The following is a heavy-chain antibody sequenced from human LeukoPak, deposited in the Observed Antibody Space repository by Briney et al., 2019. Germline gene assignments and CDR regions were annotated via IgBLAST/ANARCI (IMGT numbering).Heavy chain of an antibody. V-gene: IGHV3-53*01. D-gene: IGHD5-12*01. CDR2: IYSGGST. CDR3: ARGRGYSGCVPFDY. Sequence: GGSLRLSCAASGFIVSSNYMSWVRQAPGKGLEWVSVIYSGGSTYYADSVKGRFSISRGYSKNTVYLQMNSLRADDTAVYYCARGRGYSGCVPFDYWGQGTLVTVSS. J-gene: IGHJ4*02. CDR1: GFIVSSNY.